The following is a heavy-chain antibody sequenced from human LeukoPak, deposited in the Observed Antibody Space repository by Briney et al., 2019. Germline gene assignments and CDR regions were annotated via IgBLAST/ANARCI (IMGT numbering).Heavy chain of an antibody. CDR3: ARLVDTAMGGNYYYGMDV. D-gene: IGHD5-18*01. Sequence: GESLKISCKGSGFNFNSYWIAWVRQMPGKGLEWMGIIYPHDSDTRYSPSFQGQVSISADKSINTAYLQWSSLKASDTAMYYCARLVDTAMGGNYYYGMDVWGQGTTVTVSS. J-gene: IGHJ6*02. CDR2: IYPHDSDT. CDR1: GFNFNSYW. V-gene: IGHV5-51*01.